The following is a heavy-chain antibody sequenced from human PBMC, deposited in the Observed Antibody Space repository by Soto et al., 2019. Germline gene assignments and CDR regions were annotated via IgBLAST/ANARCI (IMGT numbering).Heavy chain of an antibody. Sequence: GGSLRLSCAASGFTFSSYSMNWVRQAPGKGLEWVSYISSSSSTIYYADSVKGRFTISRDNAKNSLYLQMNSLRDEDTAVYYCARDGNYCSSTSCYGRRDYYYGMDVWGQGTTVTVSS. V-gene: IGHV3-48*02. CDR1: GFTFSSYS. J-gene: IGHJ6*02. CDR3: ARDGNYCSSTSCYGRRDYYYGMDV. CDR2: ISSSSSTI. D-gene: IGHD2-2*01.